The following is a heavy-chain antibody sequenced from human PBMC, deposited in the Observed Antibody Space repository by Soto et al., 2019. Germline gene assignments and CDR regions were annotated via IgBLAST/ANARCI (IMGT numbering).Heavy chain of an antibody. Sequence: ASVMVSCTASGYTFTSYGTSWVRQAPGQGLEWMGWISAYNANTNYAQKLQGRVTMTTDTSTSTSYMELRSLRSDDTAVYFCARDRLGATGDYWGQGTLVTVSS. V-gene: IGHV1-18*01. CDR1: GYTFTSYG. CDR3: ARDRLGATGDY. J-gene: IGHJ4*02. CDR2: ISAYNANT. D-gene: IGHD1-26*01.